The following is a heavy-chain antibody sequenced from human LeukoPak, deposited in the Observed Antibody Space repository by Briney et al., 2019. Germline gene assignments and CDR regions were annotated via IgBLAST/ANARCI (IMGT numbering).Heavy chain of an antibody. CDR1: GFTFSSYW. Sequence: GGSLRLSCAASGFTFSSYWMHWVRQAPGKGLVWVSRINSDGSSTSYADSVKGRFTISRDNAKNTLYLQMNSLRAEDTAVYYCAKDMYYYDSSGLAPPNDYWGQGTLVTVSS. J-gene: IGHJ4*02. CDR2: INSDGSST. D-gene: IGHD3-22*01. V-gene: IGHV3-74*01. CDR3: AKDMYYYDSSGLAPPNDY.